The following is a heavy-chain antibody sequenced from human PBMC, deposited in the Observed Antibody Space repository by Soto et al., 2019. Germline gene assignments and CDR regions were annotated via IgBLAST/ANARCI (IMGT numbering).Heavy chain of an antibody. CDR1: GFTFSSYA. CDR2: IGGSGGST. V-gene: IGHV3-23*01. CDR3: AKVEDIVVVPAAMRPDAFDI. Sequence: GGSLRLSCAASGFTFSSYAMSWVRQAPGKGLEWVSAIGGSGGSTYYADSVKGRFTISRDNSKNTLYLQMNSLRAEDTAVYYCAKVEDIVVVPAAMRPDAFDIWGQGTMVTVSS. J-gene: IGHJ3*02. D-gene: IGHD2-2*01.